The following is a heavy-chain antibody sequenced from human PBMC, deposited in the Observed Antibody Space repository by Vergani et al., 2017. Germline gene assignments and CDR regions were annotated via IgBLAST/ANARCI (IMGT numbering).Heavy chain of an antibody. D-gene: IGHD5-12*01. CDR2: ISGSGGST. CDR3: AKANPRNSGYDYLYYYHAMDV. J-gene: IGHJ6*02. V-gene: IGHV3-23*01. Sequence: EVQLLESGGDLVQPGGSLRLSCAASGFTFNHYAMNWVRQAPGKGLEWVSGISGSGGSTYYAGSVKGRFTISRDSSKNTLYLQMNSLSAGDTAVYYCAKANPRNSGYDYLYYYHAMDVWGQGTTVTFPS. CDR1: GFTFNHYA.